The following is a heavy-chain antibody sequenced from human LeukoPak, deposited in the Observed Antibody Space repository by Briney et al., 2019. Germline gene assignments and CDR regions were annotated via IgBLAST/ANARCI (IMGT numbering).Heavy chain of an antibody. V-gene: IGHV4-34*01. J-gene: IGHJ5*02. D-gene: IGHD6-13*01. CDR1: GGSISSYY. Sequence: PSETLSLTCTVSGGSISSYYWSWIRQPPGKGLEWIGEINHSGSTNYNPSLKSRVTISVDTSKNQFSLKLSSVTAADTAVYYCAREVAANIRPFDPWGQGTLVTVSS. CDR3: AREVAANIRPFDP. CDR2: INHSGST.